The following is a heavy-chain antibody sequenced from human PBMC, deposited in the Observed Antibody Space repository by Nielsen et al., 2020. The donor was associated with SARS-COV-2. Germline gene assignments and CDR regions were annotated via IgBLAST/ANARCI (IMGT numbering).Heavy chain of an antibody. CDR3: AKPGQAGLEYFDWPLDV. CDR2: ISYDGSTK. Sequence: GGSLRLSCATSGFHFSNYGMHWVRQAPGKGLEWVAVISYDGSTKYFAYSVKGRITISRDNSKNTLYLQMNSLRPEDTAVYYCAKPGQAGLEYFDWPLDVWGQGATVTVSS. V-gene: IGHV3-30*19. CDR1: GFHFSNYG. D-gene: IGHD3-9*01. J-gene: IGHJ6*02.